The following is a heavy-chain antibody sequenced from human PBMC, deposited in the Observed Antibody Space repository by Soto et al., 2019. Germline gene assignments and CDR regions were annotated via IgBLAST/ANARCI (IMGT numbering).Heavy chain of an antibody. Sequence: ASVKVSYKASGYTFTSYGISWVRQAPGQGLECMVWISAYNGNTNYAQKLQGRVTMTTDTSTSTAYMELRSLRSDDTAVYYCARDQELFGIVAGTLLNYYYYGMDVWGQGTTVTVYS. V-gene: IGHV1-18*01. CDR3: ARDQELFGIVAGTLLNYYYYGMDV. CDR1: GYTFTSYG. CDR2: ISAYNGNT. D-gene: IGHD6-19*01. J-gene: IGHJ6*02.